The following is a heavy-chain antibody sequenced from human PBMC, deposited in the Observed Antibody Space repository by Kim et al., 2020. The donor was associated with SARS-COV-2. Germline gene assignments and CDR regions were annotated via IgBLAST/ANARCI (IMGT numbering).Heavy chain of an antibody. V-gene: IGHV4-4*02. CDR1: GGSISSSNW. CDR2: IYHSGST. D-gene: IGHD6-6*01. CDR3: ARAGRIAADVVRGLWWNTSSFDT. J-gene: IGHJ4*02. Sequence: SETLSLTCAVSGGSISSSNWWSWVRQPPGKGLEWIGEIYHSGSTNYNPSLKSRVTISVDKSKNQFSLKLSSVPAADTALYYCARAGRIAADVVRGLWWNTSSFDTWGQGTLVTVSP.